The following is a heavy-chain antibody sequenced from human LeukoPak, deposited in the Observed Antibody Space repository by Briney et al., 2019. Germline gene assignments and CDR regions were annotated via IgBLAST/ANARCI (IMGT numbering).Heavy chain of an antibody. Sequence: GGALRLSCAASGFTFSTYGMHWVRQAPARGGTGMTFIWFDGSIKYYAASVKGRFTISRDNSKNTLHLQMNSLRAEDTAVYYCAKGAYCSGGSCSTDDYWGQGTLVTVSS. CDR1: GFTFSTYG. D-gene: IGHD2-15*01. J-gene: IGHJ4*02. V-gene: IGHV3-30*02. CDR2: IWFDGSIK. CDR3: AKGAYCSGGSCSTDDY.